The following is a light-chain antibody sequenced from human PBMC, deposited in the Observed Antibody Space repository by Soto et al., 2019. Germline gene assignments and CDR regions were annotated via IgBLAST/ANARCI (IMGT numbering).Light chain of an antibody. CDR2: AAF. J-gene: IGKJ2*01. V-gene: IGKV1-9*01. CDR3: QQYNSYPYT. CDR1: QGIGTY. Sequence: IQLTQSPSSLSASVGDRVTISCRASQGIGTYLAWYQQKPGKAPKLLIYAAFTLHSGVPARFSGSRSGTDFTLTISSLQPEDFATYYCQQYNSYPYTFGQGTKVDIK.